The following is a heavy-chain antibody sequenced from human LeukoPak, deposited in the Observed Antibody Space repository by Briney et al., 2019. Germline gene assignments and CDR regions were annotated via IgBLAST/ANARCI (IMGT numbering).Heavy chain of an antibody. D-gene: IGHD3-22*01. J-gene: IGHJ4*02. Sequence: GGSLRLSCAASGFTFSSYSMNWVRQAPGKGLGWVSSISSSSSYIYYADSVKGRFTISRDNAKNSLYLQMNSLRAEDTAVYYCATPDYYDKSPRILDYWGQGTLVTVSS. CDR3: ATPDYYDKSPRILDY. CDR1: GFTFSSYS. CDR2: ISSSSSYI. V-gene: IGHV3-21*01.